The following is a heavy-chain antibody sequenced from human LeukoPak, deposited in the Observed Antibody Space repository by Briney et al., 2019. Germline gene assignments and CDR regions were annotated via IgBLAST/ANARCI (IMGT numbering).Heavy chain of an antibody. V-gene: IGHV3-7*05. CDR2: IKQDGSDK. D-gene: IGHD2-15*01. CDR3: ATCVAAVDY. CDR1: GFTFSSYW. Sequence: GGSLRHTRAASGFTFSSYWMTWVRQAPGKGLEWVANIKQDGSDKAYVDSVKGRFTISRDNAKNSLYLQMNSLRAEDTAVYYCATCVAAVDYRGKEILVTVSS. J-gene: IGHJ4*02.